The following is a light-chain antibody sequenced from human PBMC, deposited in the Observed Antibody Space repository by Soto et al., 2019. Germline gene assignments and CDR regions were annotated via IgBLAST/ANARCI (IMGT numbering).Light chain of an antibody. J-gene: IGKJ2*01. CDR2: GAS. CDR3: QQYHNWPPYA. Sequence: EIVMTQSPATLSVSPGERATLSCRASQSVSTNLAWYQQKPGQAPRLLMYGASTRATGIPARFSGSGSVTEFTLTISSLQSEDFAVYYCQQYHNWPPYAFGQGTKVEIK. CDR1: QSVSTN. V-gene: IGKV3-15*01.